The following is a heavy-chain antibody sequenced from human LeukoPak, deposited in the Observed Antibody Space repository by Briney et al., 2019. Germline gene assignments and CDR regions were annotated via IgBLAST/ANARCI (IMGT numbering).Heavy chain of an antibody. V-gene: IGHV1-8*01. D-gene: IGHD1-26*01. CDR1: GYTFTTSD. CDR2: MNPNSGNA. CDR3: AARLIVGATTNYFDY. Sequence: ASVKVSCKASGYTFTTSDINWVRQAPGQGLQWMGWMNPNSGNAVYAQKFQGRVTITRAMPTSTAYMELSSLRSEDTAVYYCAARLIVGATTNYFDYWGQGTLVTVSS. J-gene: IGHJ4*02.